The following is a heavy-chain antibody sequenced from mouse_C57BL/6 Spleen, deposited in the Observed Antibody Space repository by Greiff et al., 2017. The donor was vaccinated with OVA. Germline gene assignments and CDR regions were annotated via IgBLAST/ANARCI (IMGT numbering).Heavy chain of an antibody. D-gene: IGHD1-1*01. CDR1: GYTFTDYE. Sequence: QVQLQQSGAELVRPGASVTLSCKASGYTFTDYEMHWVKQTPVHGLEWIGAIDPETGGTAYNQKFKGKAILTADKSSSTAYMELRSLTSEDSAVYYCTRYGTLSYWYFDVWGTGTTVTVSS. V-gene: IGHV1-15*01. CDR2: IDPETGGT. J-gene: IGHJ1*03. CDR3: TRYGTLSYWYFDV.